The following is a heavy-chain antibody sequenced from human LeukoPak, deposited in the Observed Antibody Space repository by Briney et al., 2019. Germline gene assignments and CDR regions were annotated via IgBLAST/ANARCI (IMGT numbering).Heavy chain of an antibody. CDR3: ARDLVGRSGSLDY. CDR2: INPSGVTT. J-gene: IGHJ4*02. D-gene: IGHD3-22*01. V-gene: IGHV1-46*01. CDR1: GYTFTSYY. Sequence: ASVKLSCKPSGYTFTSYYMHWVRQAPGQGLEWMGIINPSGVTTIYAQKFQGRVTVTRDTSTSTVYMELSSLRSEDTAVYYCARDLVGRSGSLDYWGQGTLVTVSS.